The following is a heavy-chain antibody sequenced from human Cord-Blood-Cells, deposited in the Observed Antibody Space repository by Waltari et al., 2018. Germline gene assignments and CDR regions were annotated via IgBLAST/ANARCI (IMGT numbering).Heavy chain of an antibody. V-gene: IGHV1-69*09. D-gene: IGHD6-13*01. J-gene: IGHJ3*02. CDR2: IIPILGIA. CDR1: GGTFSSYA. CDR3: ARGSIDSSRHAFDI. Sequence: QVQLVQSGAEVKKPGSSVKVSCKASGGTFSSYAISWVRQAPGQGLGWMGRIIPILGIANYAQKFQGRVTITADKSTSTAYMELSSLRSEDTAVYYCARGSIDSSRHAFDIWGQGTMVTVSS.